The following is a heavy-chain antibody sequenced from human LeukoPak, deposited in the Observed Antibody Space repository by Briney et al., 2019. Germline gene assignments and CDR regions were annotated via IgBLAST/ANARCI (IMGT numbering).Heavy chain of an antibody. J-gene: IGHJ4*02. V-gene: IGHV3-23*01. CDR2: ISGSGGST. Sequence: PGGSLRLSCAASGFTFSSYAMSWVRQAPGKGLEWVSAISGSGGSTYYADSVKGRFTISRDDSKNTLYLQMNSLRGEDTAVYYCAKRTTVTYTFDYWGQGTLVTVSS. CDR1: GFTFSSYA. CDR3: AKRTTVTYTFDY. D-gene: IGHD4-17*01.